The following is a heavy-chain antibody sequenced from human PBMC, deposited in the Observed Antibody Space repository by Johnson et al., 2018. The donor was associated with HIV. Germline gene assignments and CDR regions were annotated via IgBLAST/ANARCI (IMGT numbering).Heavy chain of an antibody. Sequence: VQLVESGGGLVQPGGSLRLSCAASGFTFSSYWMSWVRQAPGKGLEWVANIKQDGSEKYYVDSVKGRFTISRDNAKNSLYLQMNSLRAEDTAMYYCASLAHSSSSLAFDTWGQGTMVTVSS. V-gene: IGHV3-7*05. CDR3: ASLAHSSSSLAFDT. J-gene: IGHJ3*02. D-gene: IGHD6-6*01. CDR1: GFTFSSYW. CDR2: IKQDGSEK.